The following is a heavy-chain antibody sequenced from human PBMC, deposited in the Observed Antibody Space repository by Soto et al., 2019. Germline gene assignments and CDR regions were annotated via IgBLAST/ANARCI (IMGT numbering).Heavy chain of an antibody. CDR2: ISWNSGSI. V-gene: IGHV3-9*01. CDR1: GFTFDDYA. D-gene: IGHD3-22*01. CDR3: AKANYYDSSGLFDY. Sequence: EAQLVESGGGLVQPGRSLRLSCAASGFTFDDYAMHWVRQAPGKGLEWVSGISWNSGSIGYADSVKGRFTISRDNAKNSLYLQMNSLRAEDTALYYCAKANYYDSSGLFDYWGQGTLVTVSS. J-gene: IGHJ4*02.